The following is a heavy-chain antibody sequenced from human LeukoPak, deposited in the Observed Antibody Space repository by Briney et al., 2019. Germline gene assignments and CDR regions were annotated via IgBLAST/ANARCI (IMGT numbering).Heavy chain of an antibody. D-gene: IGHD6-13*01. V-gene: IGHV4-4*07. J-gene: IGHJ4*02. CDR1: GGSISSYY. CDR3: ARGQLVFDY. CDR2: MDTSGST. Sequence: SETLSLTCTVSGGSISSYYWNWIRQPAGKGLEWIGRMDTSGSTNYNPSLESRVTISVDRSKNQFSLKLSSVTAADTAVYYCARGQLVFDYWGQGTLVTVSS.